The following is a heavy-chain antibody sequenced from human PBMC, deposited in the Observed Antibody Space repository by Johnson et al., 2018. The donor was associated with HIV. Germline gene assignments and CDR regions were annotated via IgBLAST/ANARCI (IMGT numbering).Heavy chain of an antibody. CDR1: GFTFRSYA. J-gene: IGHJ3*02. CDR2: ISYDGTNN. V-gene: IGHV3-30-3*01. CDR3: ARDQRVDIIPTTYDAFDI. Sequence: QVQLVESGGGVVQPGRSLRLSCAASGFTFRSYAIHWVRQAPGKGLEWVAVISYDGTNNYSADSVKGRFTISRDNSKNTLYLQMNSLRAEDTAVYYCARDQRVDIIPTTYDAFDIWGQGTMVTVSS. D-gene: IGHD5-12*01.